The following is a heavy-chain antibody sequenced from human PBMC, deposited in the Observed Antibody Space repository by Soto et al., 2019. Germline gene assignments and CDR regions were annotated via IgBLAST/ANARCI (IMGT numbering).Heavy chain of an antibody. CDR3: ARARVGATIPPDS. Sequence: QVQLVQSGAEVKKPGSSVKVSCQASGGTFSSYAISWVLQAPGHGLEWMGGIIPIFGTANYAQKFQGRVTITADETTSTAYMELRSLRSEDTAVYSCARARVGATIPPDSWDKGTLVTVSS. CDR2: IIPIFGTA. J-gene: IGHJ4*02. CDR1: GGTFSSYA. D-gene: IGHD1-26*01. V-gene: IGHV1-69*12.